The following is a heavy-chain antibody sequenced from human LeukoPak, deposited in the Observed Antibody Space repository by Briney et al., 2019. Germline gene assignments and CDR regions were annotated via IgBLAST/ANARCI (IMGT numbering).Heavy chain of an antibody. Sequence: GGSLRLSCAASGFTFSSYAMSWVRQAPGKGLEWVSAISGSGGSTYYADSVKGRFTISRDNSKNTLYLQMNSLRAEDTAVYFCAIAAAGIPHPTYSWLDPWGQGTLVTVSS. V-gene: IGHV3-23*01. D-gene: IGHD6-13*01. CDR3: AIAAAGIPHPTYSWLDP. J-gene: IGHJ5*02. CDR2: ISGSGGST. CDR1: GFTFSSYA.